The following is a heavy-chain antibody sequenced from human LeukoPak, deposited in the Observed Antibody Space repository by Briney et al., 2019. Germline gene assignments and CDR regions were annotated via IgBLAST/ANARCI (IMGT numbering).Heavy chain of an antibody. V-gene: IGHV4-61*05. CDR1: GGSISSSSYY. CDR3: ASSRAAWIQLWPTIDY. Sequence: SETLTLTCTVSGGSISSSSYYWSWIRQPPGKGLEWIGYIYYSGSTNYNPSLKSRVTISVDTSKNQFSLKLSSVTAADTAVYYCASSRAAWIQLWPTIDYWGQGTLVTVSS. J-gene: IGHJ4*02. CDR2: IYYSGST. D-gene: IGHD5-18*01.